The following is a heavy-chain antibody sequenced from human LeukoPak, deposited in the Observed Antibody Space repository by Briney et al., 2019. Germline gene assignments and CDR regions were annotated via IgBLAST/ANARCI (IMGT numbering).Heavy chain of an antibody. CDR3: ATFSITYFSFDS. J-gene: IGHJ4*02. CDR1: GGSFSGYY. V-gene: IGHV4-34*01. Sequence: SETLSLTCAVYGGSFSGYYWSWIRQPPGKGLEWIGEINHSGSTNYNPSLKSRVTISVDTSKNQFSLKLSSVTAADTAVYYCATFSITYFSFDSWGQGTLVTVPS. CDR2: INHSGST. D-gene: IGHD2/OR15-2a*01.